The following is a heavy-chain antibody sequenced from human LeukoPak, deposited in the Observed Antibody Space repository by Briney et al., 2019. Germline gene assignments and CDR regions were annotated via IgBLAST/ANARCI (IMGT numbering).Heavy chain of an antibody. CDR1: GGSISSGDYY. J-gene: IGHJ3*02. CDR3: ARDRNCGGDCYSGYAFDI. Sequence: PQTRSPACTVSGGSISSGDYYWSWIRQPPGKGLEWIGYIYYSGSTYYNPSLKSRVTISVDTSKNQFSLKLSSVTAADTAVYYCARDRNCGGDCYSGYAFDIWGQGTMVTVSS. D-gene: IGHD2-21*02. V-gene: IGHV4-30-4*01. CDR2: IYYSGST.